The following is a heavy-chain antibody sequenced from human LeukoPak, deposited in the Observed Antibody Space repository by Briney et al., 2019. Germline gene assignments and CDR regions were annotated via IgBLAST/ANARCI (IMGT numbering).Heavy chain of an antibody. Sequence: ASVKVSCKASGYTFTGHYMHWVRQAPGQGLEWMGWINPNSGGTNYAQKFQGRVTMTRDTSISTAYMELSRLTSDDTAVCYCARNSSLVDPWGQGTLVTVSS. CDR1: GYTFTGHY. V-gene: IGHV1-2*02. J-gene: IGHJ5*02. CDR2: INPNSGGT. CDR3: ARNSSLVDP. D-gene: IGHD2-21*01.